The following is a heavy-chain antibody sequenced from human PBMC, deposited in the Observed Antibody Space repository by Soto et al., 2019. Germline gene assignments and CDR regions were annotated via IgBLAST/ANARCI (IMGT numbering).Heavy chain of an antibody. CDR1: GGSFIGYY. CDR3: ATRLPYDY. V-gene: IGHV4-34*01. Sequence: LSLTCAVYGGSFIGYYWSWIRQPPGKGLEWIGEINHSGSTNYNPSLKSRVTISVDTSKNQFSLKLSSVTAADTAVYYCATRLPYDYWGQGTLVTVSS. D-gene: IGHD4-17*01. J-gene: IGHJ4*02. CDR2: INHSGST.